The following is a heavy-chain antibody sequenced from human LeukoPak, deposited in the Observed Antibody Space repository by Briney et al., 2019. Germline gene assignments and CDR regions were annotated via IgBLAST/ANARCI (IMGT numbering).Heavy chain of an antibody. V-gene: IGHV3-74*01. CDR1: GFTFSSYW. D-gene: IGHD4-17*01. CDR2: INSDGTTT. Sequence: PGGSLRLSCAASGFTFSSYWVHWVRQAPGKGLVWVSRINSDGTTTAYADSVKGRFTISRDNSKNTLYLQMNSLRAEDTAVYYCARKAGYGDYENGMDVWGQGTTVTVSS. J-gene: IGHJ6*02. CDR3: ARKAGYGDYENGMDV.